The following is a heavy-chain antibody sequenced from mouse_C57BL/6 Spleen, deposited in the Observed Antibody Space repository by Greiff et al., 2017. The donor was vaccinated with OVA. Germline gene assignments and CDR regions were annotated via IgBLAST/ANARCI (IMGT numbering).Heavy chain of an antibody. Sequence: EVQLQQSGTVLARPGASVKMSCKTSGYTFTSYWMHWVKQRPGQGLEWIGAIYPGNSDTSYNQKFKGKAKLTAVTSASTAYMELSSLTNEDSAVYYCTRWQTAQATLFAYWGQGTLVTVSA. CDR2: IYPGNSDT. CDR1: GYTFTSYW. D-gene: IGHD3-2*02. J-gene: IGHJ3*01. CDR3: TRWQTAQATLFAY. V-gene: IGHV1-5*01.